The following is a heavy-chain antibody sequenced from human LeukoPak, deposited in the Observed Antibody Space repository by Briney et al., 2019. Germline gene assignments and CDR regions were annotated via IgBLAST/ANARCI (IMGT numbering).Heavy chain of an antibody. CDR2: ISHTGSS. Sequence: SETLSLTCTVSGYSISNGHYWGWIRQPPGKGLEWIGSISHTGSSYSNPSLKSRVTISVDTSKNQFSLRLSSVTAADTAVYYCARVYTGSSWDYYYYMDVWGKGTTVTVSS. D-gene: IGHD6-13*01. CDR1: GYSISNGHY. V-gene: IGHV4-38-2*02. J-gene: IGHJ6*03. CDR3: ARVYTGSSWDYYYYMDV.